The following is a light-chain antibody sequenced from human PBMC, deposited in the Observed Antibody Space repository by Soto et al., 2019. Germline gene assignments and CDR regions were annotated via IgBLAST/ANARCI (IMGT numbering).Light chain of an antibody. Sequence: QSVLTQPPSASGSPGQSVTISCSGTSSDVGGYDSVSWYQHHPGKVPKLIIFDVDKWPSGVPDRFSGFKSGNTASLTVSGLRAEDEADCYCSSYAGSNTFVFGTGTKVTVL. J-gene: IGLJ1*01. CDR3: SSYAGSNTFV. CDR2: DVD. CDR1: SSDVGGYDS. V-gene: IGLV2-8*01.